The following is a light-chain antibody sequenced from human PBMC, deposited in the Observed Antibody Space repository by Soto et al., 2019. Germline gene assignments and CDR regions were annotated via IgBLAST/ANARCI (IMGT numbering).Light chain of an antibody. CDR3: CSYAGSYTLV. J-gene: IGLJ2*01. CDR2: GDT. CDR1: SSNIGAGYD. V-gene: IGLV1-40*01. Sequence: QSVLTQPPSVSGAPGQRGTISCTGSSSNIGAGYDVHWYLQLPGTAPKLLVYGDTNRPSGVPDRFSGSKSGTSASLAITGLQAEDEADYYCCSYAGSYTLVFGGGTKVTVL.